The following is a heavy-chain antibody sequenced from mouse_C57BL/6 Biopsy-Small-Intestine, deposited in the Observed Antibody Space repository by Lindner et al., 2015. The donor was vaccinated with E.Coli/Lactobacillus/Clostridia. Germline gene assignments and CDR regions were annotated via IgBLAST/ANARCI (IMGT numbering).Heavy chain of an antibody. Sequence: VQLQESGPELVKPGASVKMSCKASGYTFTDYNMHWVKQSHGKSLEWIGYINPNNGGTSYNQKFRGKATLTVNKSSSTAYMELRSLTSEDSAVYYCARWNDYDGFAYWGQGTLVTVSA. J-gene: IGHJ3*01. D-gene: IGHD2-4*01. CDR2: INPNNGGT. CDR1: GYTFTDYN. CDR3: ARWNDYDGFAY. V-gene: IGHV1-22*01.